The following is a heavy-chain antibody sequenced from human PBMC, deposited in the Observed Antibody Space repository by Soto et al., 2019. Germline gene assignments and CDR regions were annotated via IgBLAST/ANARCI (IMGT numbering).Heavy chain of an antibody. J-gene: IGHJ6*03. CDR2: IYYSGST. Sequence: SETLSLTCAVSGGSIKTGGYYWTWIRQHPGKGLEWIGYIYYSGSTNYNPSLESRVTISVDTSKNQFSLRLSSVTAADTAVYYCARRLRFLEWLPRGYYMDVWGKGTTVTVSS. V-gene: IGHV4-31*11. D-gene: IGHD3-3*01. CDR1: GGSIKTGGYY. CDR3: ARRLRFLEWLPRGYYMDV.